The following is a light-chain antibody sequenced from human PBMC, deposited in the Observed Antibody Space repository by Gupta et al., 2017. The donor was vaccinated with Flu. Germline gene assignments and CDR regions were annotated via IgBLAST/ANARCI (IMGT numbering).Light chain of an antibody. V-gene: IGLV2-14*01. J-gene: IGLJ3*02. Sequence: SITISWTGTSSDIGAYNFVSWYRQYPGNAPKLMICEVSDRPSGVSSRFSGSKFGNTASLTISGRQTEDEADYYCSSFTTSNTWVFGGGTKLTVL. CDR3: SSFTTSNTWV. CDR2: EVS. CDR1: SSDIGAYNF.